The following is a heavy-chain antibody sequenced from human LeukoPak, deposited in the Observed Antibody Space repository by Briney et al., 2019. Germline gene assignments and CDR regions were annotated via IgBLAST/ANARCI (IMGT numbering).Heavy chain of an antibody. CDR2: ISSSGSTI. CDR1: GFTFSSYE. Sequence: GGSLRLSCAASGFTFSSYEMNWVRQAPGKGLEWVSYISSSGSTIYYADSVKGRFTISRDNAKNSLYLQMNSLRAEDTAVYYCARRFNYYAYYYYYMDVWGKGTTVTVSS. V-gene: IGHV3-48*03. D-gene: IGHD1-26*01. CDR3: ARRFNYYAYYYYYMDV. J-gene: IGHJ6*03.